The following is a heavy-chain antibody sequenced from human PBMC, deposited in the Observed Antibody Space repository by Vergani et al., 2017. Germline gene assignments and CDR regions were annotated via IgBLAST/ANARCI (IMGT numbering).Heavy chain of an antibody. J-gene: IGHJ4*02. CDR1: GFTFDDYA. V-gene: IGHV3-9*01. Sequence: EVQLVESGGGLVQPGRSLRLSCAASGFTFDDYAMHWVRQAPGQGLEWVSGISWNSGSTGYADSVKGRFTISRDNAKNSLYLQMNSLRAEDTALYYCAKDIGWLLEYYFDYWGQGTLVTVSS. CDR2: ISWNSGST. D-gene: IGHD3-22*01. CDR3: AKDIGWLLEYYFDY.